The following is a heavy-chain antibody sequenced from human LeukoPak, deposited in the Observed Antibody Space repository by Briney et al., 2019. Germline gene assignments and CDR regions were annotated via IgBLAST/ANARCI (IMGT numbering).Heavy chain of an antibody. J-gene: IGHJ3*01. CDR1: GGSVRSYF. V-gene: IGHV4-4*07. D-gene: IGHD4-11*01. Sequence: PSETLSLTCTVSGGSVRSYFWTWIRQPAGRGLEWIGLIYTSGGTNYNPYPKSQVTILADDSNNQFSLKFNYVTDADTAVYYCARVGGASSTLTTFDVWGQGTVVTVSS. CDR3: ARVGGASSTLTTFDV. CDR2: IYTSGGT.